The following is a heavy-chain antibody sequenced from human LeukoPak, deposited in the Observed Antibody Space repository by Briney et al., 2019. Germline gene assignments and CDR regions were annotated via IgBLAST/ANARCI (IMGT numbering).Heavy chain of an antibody. D-gene: IGHD4-11*01. V-gene: IGHV3-23*01. CDR1: GFTFSSYA. J-gene: IGHJ4*02. Sequence: PGGSLRLSCAASGFTFSSYAMSWVRQAPGKGLEWVSGMSGSGGSTYYADSVKGRFTISRDNSKNTLYLQMNSLRAEDTAVYYCARETRYRGPFFDYWGQGTLVTVSS. CDR2: MSGSGGST. CDR3: ARETRYRGPFFDY.